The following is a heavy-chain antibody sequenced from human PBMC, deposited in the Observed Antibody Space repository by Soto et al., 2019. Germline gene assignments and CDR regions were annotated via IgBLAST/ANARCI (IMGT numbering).Heavy chain of an antibody. CDR2: IIPILGTP. Sequence: QVQLEQSGAEVKKPGSSVKVSCKASGDPFRSFAISWVRHAPGQGLEWMGGIIPILGTPKYAQKFESRITVTAEQSASTTYLGLRSLTSEDTAIYYFAVRLEWLPEVDFEVWGQGTMVAVS. CDR3: AVRLEWLPEVDFEV. V-gene: IGHV1-69*01. J-gene: IGHJ3*01. D-gene: IGHD3-3*01. CDR1: GDPFRSFA.